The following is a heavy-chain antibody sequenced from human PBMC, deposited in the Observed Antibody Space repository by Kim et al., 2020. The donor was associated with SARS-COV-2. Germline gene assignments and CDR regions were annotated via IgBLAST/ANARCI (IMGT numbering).Heavy chain of an antibody. V-gene: IGHV3-30*18. J-gene: IGHJ3*02. CDR3: AKDWTTVTTAGDLDAFDI. CDR2: ISYDGSNK. CDR1: GFTFSSYG. D-gene: IGHD4-17*01. Sequence: GGSLRLSCAASGFTFSSYGMHWVRQAPGNGLEWVAVISYDGSNKYYADSVKGRFTISRDNSKNTLYLQMNSLRAEDTAVYYCAKDWTTVTTAGDLDAFDIWGQGTMVTVSS.